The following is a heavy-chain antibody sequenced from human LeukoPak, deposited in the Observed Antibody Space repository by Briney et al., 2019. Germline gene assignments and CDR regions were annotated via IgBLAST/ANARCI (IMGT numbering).Heavy chain of an antibody. D-gene: IGHD6-13*01. CDR2: INPNSGGT. Sequence: ASVKVSCKASGYTFTGYYMHWVRQAPGQGLEWMGWINPNSGGTNYAQKFQGRVTMTRDTSISTAYMELSRLRSDDTAVYYCARATRYSSSWYAYRGQGTLVTVSS. CDR1: GYTFTGYY. J-gene: IGHJ4*02. CDR3: ARATRYSSSWYAY. V-gene: IGHV1-2*02.